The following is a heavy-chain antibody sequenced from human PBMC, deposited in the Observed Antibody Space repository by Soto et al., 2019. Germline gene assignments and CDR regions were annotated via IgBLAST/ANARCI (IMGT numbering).Heavy chain of an antibody. Sequence: QVQLQESGPGLVKPSETLSLTCTVSGVSISSYYWSWIRLPPGKGLEWIGHIYHSGSTNYNVSLKSRVTISIDTSKSQISLNLSSVTAADTAVYYFARGRGWLDPWGQGTLVIVSS. CDR3: ARGRGWLDP. V-gene: IGHV4-59*01. CDR1: GVSISSYY. J-gene: IGHJ5*02. D-gene: IGHD3-10*01. CDR2: IYHSGST.